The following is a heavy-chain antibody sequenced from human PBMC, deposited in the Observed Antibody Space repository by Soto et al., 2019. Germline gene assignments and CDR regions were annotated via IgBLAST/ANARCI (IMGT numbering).Heavy chain of an antibody. CDR2: INDGNGDT. V-gene: IGHV1-3*05. CDR3: ASSLADYSNLDH. Sequence: QVQFVQSGAEEKKPGASVKIACKASGYTFTAYAIHWVRQAPGQGLEWMGRINDGNGDTVYSQKFQERVTVTRDTSANTVYVELNSLTSEDTAVFFCASSLADYSNLDHWGRGTLVTVSS. D-gene: IGHD4-4*01. CDR1: GYTFTAYA. J-gene: IGHJ4*02.